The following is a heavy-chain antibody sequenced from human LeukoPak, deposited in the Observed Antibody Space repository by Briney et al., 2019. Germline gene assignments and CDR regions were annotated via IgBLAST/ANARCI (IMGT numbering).Heavy chain of an antibody. V-gene: IGHV4-39*07. CDR2: IYYSGST. Sequence: SETLSLTCTVSGGSISSSSYYWGWIRQPPGKGLEWIGSIYYSGSTYYNPSLKSRVTISVDTSKNQFSLKLSSVTAADTAVYYCARLIVGASDPWGQGTLVTVSS. J-gene: IGHJ5*02. D-gene: IGHD1-26*01. CDR3: ARLIVGASDP. CDR1: GGSISSSSYY.